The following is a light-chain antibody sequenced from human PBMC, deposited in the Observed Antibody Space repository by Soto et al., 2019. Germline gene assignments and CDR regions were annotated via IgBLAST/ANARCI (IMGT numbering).Light chain of an antibody. CDR1: QSINTY. CDR3: QQRRSWQVT. V-gene: IGKV3D-11*02. J-gene: IGKJ5*01. Sequence: EIVITQSPPTPSLSPGEGATLSCRASQSINTYLAWYQQKPGQAPRLLIYDASKRATGIPARFSGSGSGTNFTLTISSLEPEDFAVYYCQQRRSWQVTFGQGTRLEIK. CDR2: DAS.